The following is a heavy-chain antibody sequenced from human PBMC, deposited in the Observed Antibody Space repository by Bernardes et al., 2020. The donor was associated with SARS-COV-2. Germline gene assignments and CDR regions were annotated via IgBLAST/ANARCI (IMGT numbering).Heavy chain of an antibody. CDR1: GATLTSYA. CDR2: TTPLSGRE. Sequence: SVKDTCKASGATLTSYAVIWVRQATGQGREGMGGTTPLSGRENNAQKFQGRVTISADESTITAYMELSSLTSEETAVYYCARSGTYPDAFDVWGQGTKVTVSS. V-gene: IGHV1-69*13. J-gene: IGHJ3*01. D-gene: IGHD1-26*01. CDR3: ARSGTYPDAFDV.